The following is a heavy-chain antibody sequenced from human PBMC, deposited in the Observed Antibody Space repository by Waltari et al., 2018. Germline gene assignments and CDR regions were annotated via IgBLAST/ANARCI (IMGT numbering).Heavy chain of an antibody. V-gene: IGHV3-7*01. J-gene: IGHJ4*02. CDR1: GMTCCNYW. CDR2: TKQDGSEK. D-gene: IGHD4-17*01. CDR3: VTGLTTVTAKDYFDH. Sequence: EVQLVESGGGSVQPGGSLRLSCAASGMTCCNYWWYWVRQAPGKGLEWVANTKQDGSEKNYVDSVEGRFSISRDNAQNSLYLQMNSLRAEDTAIYYCVTGLTTVTAKDYFDHWGQGALVTVS.